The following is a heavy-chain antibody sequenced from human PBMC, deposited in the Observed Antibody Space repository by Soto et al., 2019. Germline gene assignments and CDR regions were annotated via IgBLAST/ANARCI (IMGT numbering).Heavy chain of an antibody. CDR3: ASFSRARGGVDY. Sequence: QVQLQESGPGLVKPSQTLSLTCTVSGGSISSGGYYWSWIRQHPGKGLEWIGYIYYSGSTYYNPSLKSRVTISVDTSKNQFSLKLSSVTAAYTAVYYCASFSRARGGVDYWGQGTLVTVSS. V-gene: IGHV4-31*03. CDR2: IYYSGST. D-gene: IGHD2-21*01. CDR1: GGSISSGGYY. J-gene: IGHJ4*02.